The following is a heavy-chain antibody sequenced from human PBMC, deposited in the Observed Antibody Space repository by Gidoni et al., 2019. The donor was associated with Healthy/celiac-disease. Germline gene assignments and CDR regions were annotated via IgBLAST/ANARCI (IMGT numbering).Heavy chain of an antibody. Sequence: EVQLVESGGGLVKPGGSLRLSCAASGFTFSSYSMNWVRQAPGKGLEWVSSISSSSSYIYYADSVKGRFTISRDNAKNSLYLQMNSLRAEDTAVYYCAVVVRGVIPDYWGQGTLVTVSS. CDR1: GFTFSSYS. CDR2: ISSSSSYI. V-gene: IGHV3-21*01. D-gene: IGHD3-10*01. J-gene: IGHJ4*02. CDR3: AVVVRGVIPDY.